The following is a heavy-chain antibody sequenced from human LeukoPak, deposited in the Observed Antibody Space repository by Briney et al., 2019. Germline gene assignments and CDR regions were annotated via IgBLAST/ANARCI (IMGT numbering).Heavy chain of an antibody. J-gene: IGHJ4*02. CDR2: MWNDESNK. Sequence: GGSLRLSCAASGFTVSSNYMSWVRQAPGKGLEWVAVMWNDESNKYYADSVKGRFTISRDNSKNTLYLQMNSLRAEDTAVYYCARDLYSTSFDFWGQGALVTVSS. CDR1: GFTVSSNY. CDR3: ARDLYSTSFDF. V-gene: IGHV3-33*08. D-gene: IGHD2-2*01.